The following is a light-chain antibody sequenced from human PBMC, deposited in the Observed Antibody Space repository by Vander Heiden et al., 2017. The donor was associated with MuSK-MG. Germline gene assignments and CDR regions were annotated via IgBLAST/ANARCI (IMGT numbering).Light chain of an antibody. V-gene: IGLV2-14*03. CDR3: SSYTSSTTVV. CDR1: SSDVGGYNY. J-gene: IGLJ3*02. Sequence: QSALTQPAYVSGSPGQSITISCPGTSSDVGGYNYVSWYQQHPGKAPKLMIYDVSNRPSGVSIRFSGSKSGNTASLTISGLQTEDEADYYCSSYTSSTTVVFGGGTKLTVL. CDR2: DVS.